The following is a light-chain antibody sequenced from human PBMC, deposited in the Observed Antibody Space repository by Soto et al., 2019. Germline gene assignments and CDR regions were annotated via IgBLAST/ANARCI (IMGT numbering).Light chain of an antibody. Sequence: QSALTQPASVSGSPGQSITNSCTGTSSDVGGYNYVSWYQQHPGKAPKPMIYEVSNRPSGVSNRFSGSKSGNTASLTISGLQAEDEADYYCSSYTSSSTLVVFGGGTKVTVL. CDR2: EVS. CDR3: SSYTSSSTLVV. J-gene: IGLJ2*01. CDR1: SSDVGGYNY. V-gene: IGLV2-14*01.